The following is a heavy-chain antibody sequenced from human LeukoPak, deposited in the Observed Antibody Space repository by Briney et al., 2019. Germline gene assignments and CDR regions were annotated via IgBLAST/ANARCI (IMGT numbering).Heavy chain of an antibody. CDR1: GFTFSSYW. J-gene: IGHJ4*02. V-gene: IGHV3-74*01. Sequence: GGPLRLSCAASGFTFSSYWMHWVRQAPGKGLVGVSRINSDGSSTSYADSVKGRFTISRDNAKNTLYLQMNSLRAEDTAVYYCARALWAPAATPLRFAGWGQGTLVTVSS. CDR2: INSDGSST. CDR3: ARALWAPAATPLRFAG. D-gene: IGHD2-2*02.